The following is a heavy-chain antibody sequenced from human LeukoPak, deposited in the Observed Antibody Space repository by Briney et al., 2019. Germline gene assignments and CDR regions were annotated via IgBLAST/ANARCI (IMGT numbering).Heavy chain of an antibody. CDR3: AKERVETTGDDTGEVY. V-gene: IGHV3-30*02. Sequence: GGSLRLSCAASGFAFSSYGMHWVRQAPGKGLEWVAFIRYDGSNKYYADSVKGRFTISRDNSKNTLYLQMNSLRAEDTAVYYCAKERVETTGDDTGEVYWGQGTLVTVSS. D-gene: IGHD4-17*01. CDR2: IRYDGSNK. CDR1: GFAFSSYG. J-gene: IGHJ4*02.